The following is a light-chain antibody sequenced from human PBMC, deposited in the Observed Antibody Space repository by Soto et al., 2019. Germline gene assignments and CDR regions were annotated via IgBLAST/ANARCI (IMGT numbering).Light chain of an antibody. J-gene: IGLJ2*01. CDR2: LEGSGSY. Sequence: QPVLTQSSSASASLGSSVKLTCTLSSGHSSYSIAWHQQQPGKAPRYLMKLEGSGSYNKGSGVPDRFSGSSSGADRYLTISTLQFEDEADYYCGSWESNSNNVVFGGGTKLTVL. V-gene: IGLV4-60*02. CDR3: GSWESNSNNVV. CDR1: SGHSSYS.